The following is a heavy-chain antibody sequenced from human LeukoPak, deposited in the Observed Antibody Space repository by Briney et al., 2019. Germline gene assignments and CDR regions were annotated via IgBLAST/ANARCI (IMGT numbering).Heavy chain of an antibody. D-gene: IGHD1-26*01. CDR1: GFTFSSYA. V-gene: IGHV3-23*01. CDR3: AKATVGATGGSFDY. CDR2: ITSSGDIT. J-gene: IGHJ4*02. Sequence: GGSLRLSCTASGFTFSSYAMRWVRQAPGKGLEWVSGITSSGDITYYGDSVKGRFTISRDNSKNTLYLQMNSLRAEDTAVYYCAKATVGATGGSFDYWGQGTLVTVSS.